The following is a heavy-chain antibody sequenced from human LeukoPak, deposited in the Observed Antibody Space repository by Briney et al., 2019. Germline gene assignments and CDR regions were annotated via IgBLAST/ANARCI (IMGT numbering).Heavy chain of an antibody. CDR3: ARESSGYYFDY. CDR2: IYPGGTT. Sequence: GGSLRLSCVASGSTVSSNYMSWVRQAPGKGPECVSVIYPGGTTYYADSVKGRFTISRDDSKNTLYLQMHSLRAEDTAVYYCARESSGYYFDYWGQGTLVTVSS. CDR1: GSTVSSNY. J-gene: IGHJ4*02. V-gene: IGHV3-53*01. D-gene: IGHD6-25*01.